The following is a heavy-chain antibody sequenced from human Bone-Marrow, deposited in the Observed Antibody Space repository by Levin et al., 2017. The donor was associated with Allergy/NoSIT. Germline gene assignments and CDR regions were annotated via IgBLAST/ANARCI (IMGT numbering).Heavy chain of an antibody. CDR3: ARDTYRHGCWTGQSSTWEY. CDR1: GYTFTNYA. V-gene: IGHV7-4-1*02. Sequence: ASVKVSCKASGYTFTNYAINWVRQAPGQGLEWMGWINTNTGNPMNAQAFTGRFVFSLDTSVSTAYLQISSLKPEDSAVYYCARDTYRHGCWTGQSSTWEYWGQGTLVTVSS. J-gene: IGHJ4*02. CDR2: INTNTGNP. D-gene: IGHD3/OR15-3a*01.